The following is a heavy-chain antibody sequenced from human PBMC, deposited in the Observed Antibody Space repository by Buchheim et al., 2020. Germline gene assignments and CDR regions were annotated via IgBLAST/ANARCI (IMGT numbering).Heavy chain of an antibody. J-gene: IGHJ4*02. D-gene: IGHD6-13*01. CDR3: AKGPIAAAGTFRD. CDR1: GFTFSSYG. V-gene: IGHV3-30*18. Sequence: QVQLVESGGGVVQPGRPLRLSCAASGFTFSSYGMHWARQAPGKGLEWVAVISYDGSNKYYADSVKGRFTISRDNSKNTLYLQMNSLRAEDTAVYYCAKGPIAAAGTFRDWGQGTL. CDR2: ISYDGSNK.